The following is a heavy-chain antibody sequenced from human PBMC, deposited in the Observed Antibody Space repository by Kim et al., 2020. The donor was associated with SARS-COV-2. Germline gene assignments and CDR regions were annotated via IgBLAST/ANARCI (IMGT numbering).Heavy chain of an antibody. V-gene: IGHV1-18*01. Sequence: ASVKVSCKASGYTFTSYGISWVRQAPGQGLEWMGWISAYNGNTNYAQKLQGRVTMTTDTSTSTAYMELRSLRSDDTAVYYCARFALWFGELIPLNFDYWGQGTLVTVSS. J-gene: IGHJ4*02. D-gene: IGHD3-10*01. CDR1: GYTFTSYG. CDR2: ISAYNGNT. CDR3: ARFALWFGELIPLNFDY.